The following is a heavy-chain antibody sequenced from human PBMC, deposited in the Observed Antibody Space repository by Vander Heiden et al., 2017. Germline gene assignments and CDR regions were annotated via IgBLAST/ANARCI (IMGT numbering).Heavy chain of an antibody. J-gene: IGHJ6*02. CDR2: IYYSGSP. CDR1: GGSIRMSSYY. CDR3: ARGRVYTSYYGMDV. D-gene: IGHD3-16*01. Sequence: LQLQESGPGLVKPSAALSLTCSVSGGSIRMSSYYWAWIRQPPGKGLEWIWSIYYSGSPYYNPSLKSRVTISVDTSKNQFSLKLSSVTAADTAVYYCARGRVYTSYYGMDVWGQGTTGTLA. V-gene: IGHV4-39*01.